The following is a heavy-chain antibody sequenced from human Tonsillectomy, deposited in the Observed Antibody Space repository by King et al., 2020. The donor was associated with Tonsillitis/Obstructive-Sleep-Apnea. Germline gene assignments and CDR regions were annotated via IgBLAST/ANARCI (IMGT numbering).Heavy chain of an antibody. J-gene: IGHJ3*02. D-gene: IGHD2-8*01. CDR2: IYYSGST. CDR1: GGSISSYY. V-gene: IGHV4-59*01. Sequence: QLQESGPGLVKPSETLSLTCTVSGGSISSYYWSWIRQPPGKGLEWIGYIYYSGSTNYNPSLKSRVTISVDTSKNQFSLKMSSVTAAATAVYYCARVMVLEAGGDAFDIWGQGTLFTVSS. CDR3: ARVMVLEAGGDAFDI.